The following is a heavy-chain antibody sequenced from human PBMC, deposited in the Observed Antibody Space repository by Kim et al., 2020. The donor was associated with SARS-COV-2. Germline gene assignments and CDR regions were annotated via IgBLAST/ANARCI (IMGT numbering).Heavy chain of an antibody. D-gene: IGHD6-13*01. V-gene: IGHV3-21*01. Sequence: GGSLRISCAASGFTFSSYSMNWVRQAPGKGLEWVSSISSSSSYIYYADSVKGRFTISRDNAKNSLYLQMNSLRAEDTAVYYCASQYSGNWGNFDYWGQGTLVTVSS. CDR1: GFTFSSYS. J-gene: IGHJ4*02. CDR2: ISSSSSYI. CDR3: ASQYSGNWGNFDY.